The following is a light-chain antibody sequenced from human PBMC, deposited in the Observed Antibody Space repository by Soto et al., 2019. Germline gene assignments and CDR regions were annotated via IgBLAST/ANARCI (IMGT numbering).Light chain of an antibody. V-gene: IGKV4-1*01. CDR3: QQCYSTPRM. J-gene: IGKJ4*02. CDR1: KSVLYSSNNKNY. Sequence: DIVMTPYLSPLAASLGERATTICKSSKSVLYSSNNKNYLTWYQHKPGQHPQLLISLASTRESGVPDRFSGSGAGTDFTLTICYLQAENMAGYYCQQCYSTPRMFGGGTKVDSK. CDR2: LAS.